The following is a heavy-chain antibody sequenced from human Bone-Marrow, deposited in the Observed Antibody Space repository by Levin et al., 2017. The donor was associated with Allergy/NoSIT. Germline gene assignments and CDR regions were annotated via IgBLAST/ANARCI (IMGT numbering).Heavy chain of an antibody. Sequence: SETLSLTCTVSGGSTNSGGYSWSWIRQHPGKGLEWIGYIFYSGSAYYNPSLKSRVTISVGTSTTQFSLKLSSVTAADTAVYYCARNVDVSGPYGMDGWGQGTTVIVSS. CDR3: ARNVDVSGPYGMDG. V-gene: IGHV4-31*03. CDR2: IFYSGSA. CDR1: GGSTNSGGYS. D-gene: IGHD3-10*01. J-gene: IGHJ6*02.